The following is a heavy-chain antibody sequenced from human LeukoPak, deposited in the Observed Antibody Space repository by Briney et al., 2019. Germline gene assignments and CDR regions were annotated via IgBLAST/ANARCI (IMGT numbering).Heavy chain of an antibody. Sequence: PGGSLRLSCAASGFTFSSYAMSWVRQAPGKGLEWVSAISGSGGSTYYADSVKGRFTISRDNSKNTLYLQMNSLRAEDTAVYYCAKDRSYSYGYRTYYYYGMDVWGQGTTVTVSS. D-gene: IGHD5-18*01. V-gene: IGHV3-23*01. J-gene: IGHJ6*02. CDR1: GFTFSSYA. CDR2: ISGSGGST. CDR3: AKDRSYSYGYRTYYYYGMDV.